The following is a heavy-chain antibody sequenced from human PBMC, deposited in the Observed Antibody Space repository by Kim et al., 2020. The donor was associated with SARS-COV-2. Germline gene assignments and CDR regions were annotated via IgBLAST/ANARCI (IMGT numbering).Heavy chain of an antibody. CDR1: GYTFTGYY. CDR2: INPNSGGT. J-gene: IGHJ6*02. V-gene: IGHV1-2*02. Sequence: ASVKVSCKASGYTFTGYYMHWVRQAPGQGLEWMGWINPNSGGTNYAQKFQGRVTMTRDTSISTAYMELSRLRSDDTAVYYCARGAYSSSPDSYYYYGMDVCGQGTTVTVSS. CDR3: ARGAYSSSPDSYYYYGMDV. D-gene: IGHD6-6*01.